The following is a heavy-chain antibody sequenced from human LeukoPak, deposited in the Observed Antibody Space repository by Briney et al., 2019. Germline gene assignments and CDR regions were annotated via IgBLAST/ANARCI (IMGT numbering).Heavy chain of an antibody. J-gene: IGHJ4*02. Sequence: GRSLRLSCAASGFTFSSYAMHWVRQAPGKGLEWVAVISYDGSNKYYADSVKGRFTISRDNSKNTLYLQMNSLRAEDTAVYYCAKGGAAVTIDYWGQGTLVTVSS. V-gene: IGHV3-30*04. CDR1: GFTFSSYA. CDR3: AKGGAAVTIDY. CDR2: ISYDGSNK. D-gene: IGHD4-17*01.